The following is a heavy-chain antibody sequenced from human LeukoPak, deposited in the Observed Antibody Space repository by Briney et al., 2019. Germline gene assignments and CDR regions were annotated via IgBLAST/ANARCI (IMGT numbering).Heavy chain of an antibody. CDR2: INPSGGST. CDR1: GYTFTNYY. D-gene: IGHD6-6*01. Sequence: EASVKVSCEASGYTFTNYYMHWVRQAPGQGLEWMGIINPSGGSTSYAQKFQGRLTMTRDTSTSTVYMELSSLRSEDTAVYYCALAARYYYYGMDVWGQGTTVTVSS. J-gene: IGHJ6*02. V-gene: IGHV1-46*01. CDR3: ALAARYYYYGMDV.